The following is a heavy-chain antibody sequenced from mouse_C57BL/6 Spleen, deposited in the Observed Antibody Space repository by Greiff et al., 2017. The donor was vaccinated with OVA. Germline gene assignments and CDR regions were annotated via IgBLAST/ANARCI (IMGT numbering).Heavy chain of an antibody. D-gene: IGHD1-1*01. J-gene: IGHJ2*01. V-gene: IGHV1-69*01. CDR1: GYTFTSYW. Sequence: QVQLQQPGAELVMPGASVKLSCKASGYTFTSYWMHWVKQRPGQGLEWIGKIDPSDSYTNYTQKFKGKSTLTVDKSSSTASMQLSSLTSEDSAVSYSARRDYGSSMGAIDYWGQGTTLTVSS. CDR3: ARRDYGSSMGAIDY. CDR2: IDPSDSYT.